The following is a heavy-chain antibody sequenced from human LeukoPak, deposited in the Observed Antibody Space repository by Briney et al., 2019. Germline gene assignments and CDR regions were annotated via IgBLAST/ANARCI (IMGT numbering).Heavy chain of an antibody. CDR3: ARDIFPGYYYYGMDV. J-gene: IGHJ6*04. D-gene: IGHD3-3*01. CDR2: IYYSGST. V-gene: IGHV4-61*08. CDR1: GGSISSGGYS. Sequence: PSQTLSLTCAVSGGSISSGGYSWSWIRQPPGKGLEWIGYIYYSGSTNYNPSLKSRVTISVDTSKNQFSLKLSSVTAADTAVYYWARDIFPGYYYYGMDVGGKGTTATVS.